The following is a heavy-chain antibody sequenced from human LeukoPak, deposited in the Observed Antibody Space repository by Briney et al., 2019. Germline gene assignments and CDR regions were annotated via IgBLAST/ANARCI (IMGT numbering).Heavy chain of an antibody. CDR2: IYYSGST. V-gene: IGHV4-39*01. J-gene: IGHJ4*02. D-gene: IGHD1-26*01. Sequence: SETLSLTCTVSGGSISSSSYYWGWIRQPPGKGLEWIGSIYYSGSTYYNPSLKSRVTISVDTSKNQFSLKLSSVTAADTAVYYCANTSGSYLDYFDYWGQGTLVTVSS. CDR1: GGSISSSSYY. CDR3: ANTSGSYLDYFDY.